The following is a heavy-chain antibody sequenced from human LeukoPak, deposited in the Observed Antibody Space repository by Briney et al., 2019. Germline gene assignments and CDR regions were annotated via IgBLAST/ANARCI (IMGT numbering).Heavy chain of an antibody. CDR2: IKNKTNGGTT. J-gene: IGHJ5*02. D-gene: IGHD1-26*01. CDR3: TTTIVGVTTWFDP. CDR1: GFTLSNAY. V-gene: IGHV3-15*01. Sequence: NPGGSLRLSCAAPGFTLSNAYMSWVRQAPGKGLEWVGRIKNKTNGGTTDYAAPVKGRFTISRDDSKNTLYLQMNSLKTEDTAVYYCTTTIVGVTTWFDPWGQGTLVTVSS.